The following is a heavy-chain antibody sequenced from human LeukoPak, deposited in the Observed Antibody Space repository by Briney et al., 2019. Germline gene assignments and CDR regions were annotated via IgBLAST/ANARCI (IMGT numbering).Heavy chain of an antibody. CDR3: AKALDYYDSSGYYDY. V-gene: IGHV3-30*18. D-gene: IGHD3-22*01. CDR1: GFTFRSYG. CDR2: ISYDGSKK. J-gene: IGHJ4*02. Sequence: PGRSLRLSCAASGFTFRSYGIHWVRQAPGKGLEWVAAISYDGSKKYYADSVKGRFTISRDNSKNTLYLQMNSLRAEDTAVYYCAKALDYYDSSGYYDYWGQGTLVTVSS.